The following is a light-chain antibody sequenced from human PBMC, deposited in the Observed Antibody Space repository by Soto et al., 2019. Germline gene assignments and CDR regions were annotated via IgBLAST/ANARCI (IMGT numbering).Light chain of an antibody. Sequence: EKVMTQSPATLSVSPGGRATLSCRASQSISRNLAWYQQKPGQAPRLLVHGASTRASGIPARFSGSGSGTEFTLTISSLQSEDFAVYYCQQYNNWPITFGGGTRVEVK. CDR3: QQYNNWPIT. CDR2: GAS. J-gene: IGKJ4*01. V-gene: IGKV3-15*01. CDR1: QSISRN.